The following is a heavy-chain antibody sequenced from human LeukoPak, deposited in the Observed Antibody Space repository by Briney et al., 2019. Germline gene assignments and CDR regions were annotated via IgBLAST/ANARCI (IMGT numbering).Heavy chain of an antibody. CDR1: GFTFSSYG. CDR2: IWYDGSNK. J-gene: IGHJ2*01. D-gene: IGHD6-6*01. CDR3: ARCGSSSVWYFDL. Sequence: PGRSLRLSCAASGFTFSSYGMHWVRQAPGKGLEWLAVIWYDGSNKYYADSVKGRFTISRDNSKNTLYLQMNSLRAEDTAVYYCARCGSSSVWYFDLWGRGTLVTVSS. V-gene: IGHV3-33*01.